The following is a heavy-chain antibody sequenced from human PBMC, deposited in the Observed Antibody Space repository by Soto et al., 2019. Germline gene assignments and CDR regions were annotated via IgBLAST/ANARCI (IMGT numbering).Heavy chain of an antibody. CDR3: ARGPYEFWSGYYRPDFHSGMDV. CDR1: GGTFSNHV. J-gene: IGHJ6*02. Sequence: QVQLVQSGAEVKKPGSSVKVSCKASGGTFSNHVISWVRQAPGQGLEWMGGIINIFGTANYAQKFQGRVSITADEPTSTAHMELSSLRSEDTAVYYCARGPYEFWSGYYRPDFHSGMDVWGQGTTVTVSS. D-gene: IGHD3-3*01. V-gene: IGHV1-69*12. CDR2: IINIFGTA.